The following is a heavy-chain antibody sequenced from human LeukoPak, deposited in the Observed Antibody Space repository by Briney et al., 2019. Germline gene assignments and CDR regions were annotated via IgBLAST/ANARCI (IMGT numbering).Heavy chain of an antibody. CDR2: IHYSGST. V-gene: IGHV4-59*01. Sequence: SETLSLTCTTSDGSISSYYWNWIRQSPGKGLEWIGHIHYSGSTHYNPSLHSRVSISIDTSKNHFSLNLRSVTAVDTAVYYCARWGHFDTSGYFVVDYWGQGTLVTVSS. J-gene: IGHJ4*02. D-gene: IGHD3-22*01. CDR3: ARWGHFDTSGYFVVDY. CDR1: DGSISSYY.